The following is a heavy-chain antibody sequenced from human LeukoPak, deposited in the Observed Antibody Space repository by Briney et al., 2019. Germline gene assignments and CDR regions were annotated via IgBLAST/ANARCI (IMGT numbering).Heavy chain of an antibody. CDR3: ARDDRRYCSSTSCAIPPFDY. CDR2: ISAYNGNT. V-gene: IGHV1-18*01. Sequence: ASVKVSCKASGYTFTSYGISWVRQAPGQGLEWMGWISAYNGNTNYAQKLQGRVTMTTDTSTSTAYMELRSLRSDDTAVYYCARDDRRYCSSTSCAIPPFDYWGQGTLVTVSS. CDR1: GYTFTSYG. J-gene: IGHJ4*02. D-gene: IGHD2-2*01.